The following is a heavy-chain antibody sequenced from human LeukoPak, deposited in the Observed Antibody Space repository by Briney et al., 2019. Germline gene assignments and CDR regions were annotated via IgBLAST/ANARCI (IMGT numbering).Heavy chain of an antibody. CDR3: ARESITMVRGVIHRGVDY. V-gene: IGHV1-69*06. CDR1: GATFSSYA. J-gene: IGHJ4*02. CDR2: IIPIFGTA. D-gene: IGHD3-10*01. Sequence: SVKVSCKASGATFSSYAISWVRQAPGQGLEWMGGIIPIFGTANYAQKFQGGVTITADKSTSTAYMELSSLRSEDTAVYYCARESITMVRGVIHRGVDYWGQGTLVTVSS.